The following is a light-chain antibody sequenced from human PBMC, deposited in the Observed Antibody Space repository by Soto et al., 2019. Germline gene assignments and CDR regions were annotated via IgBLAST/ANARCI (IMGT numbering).Light chain of an antibody. CDR2: DAY. CDR1: HSFRGL. V-gene: IGKV3-11*01. CDR3: QQRHMWPIT. J-gene: IGKJ5*01. Sequence: EVVLTQSPVTLSLSPGERATLSCRASHSFRGLSAWYQQKPGQAPRLLIYDAYNRATGIPPRFSGSGSGTDFTLTISSLEPADSAVYYCQQRHMWPITFGQGTRLEIK.